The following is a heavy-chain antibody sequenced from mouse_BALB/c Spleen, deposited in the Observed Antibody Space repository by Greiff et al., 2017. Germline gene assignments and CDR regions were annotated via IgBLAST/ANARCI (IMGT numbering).Heavy chain of an antibody. D-gene: IGHD1-1*01. V-gene: IGHV5-6-5*01. CDR1: GFTFSSYA. J-gene: IGHJ1*01. Sequence: EVKLMESGGGLVKPGGSLKLSCAASGFTFSSYAMSWVRQTPEKRLEWVASISSGGSTYYPDSVKGRFTISRDNARNILYLQMSSLRSEDTAMYYCATPYYGSSPSYWYFDVGGAGTTVTVSS. CDR3: ATPYYGSSPSYWYFDV. CDR2: ISSGGST.